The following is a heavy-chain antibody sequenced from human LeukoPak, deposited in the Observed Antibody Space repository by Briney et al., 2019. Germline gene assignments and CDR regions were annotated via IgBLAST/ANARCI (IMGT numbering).Heavy chain of an antibody. V-gene: IGHV4-39*07. J-gene: IGHJ4*02. CDR2: IYYSGST. Sequence: PSETLSLTCTVSGGSISSSSYYWGWIRQPPGKGLEWIGSIYYSGSTYYIPSLKSRVTISVDTSKNQFSLKLSSVTAADTAVYYCARDTRSTIFGVAAFDYWGQGTLVTVSS. CDR3: ARDTRSTIFGVAAFDY. D-gene: IGHD3-3*01. CDR1: GGSISSSSYY.